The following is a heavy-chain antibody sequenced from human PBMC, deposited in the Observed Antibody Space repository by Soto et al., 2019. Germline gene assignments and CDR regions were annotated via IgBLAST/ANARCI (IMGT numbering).Heavy chain of an antibody. D-gene: IGHD2-21*01. V-gene: IGHV4-34*01. CDR3: ARGGISHWAYFYYMDV. Sequence: QVQLQQWGAGLLKPSETLSLTCVVSGGSLSDYFWSWIRQPPGMALEWIGEINHLGSINYNPSLKGRVTMSVDTSKNQFSLTLNSVTAADTATDYCARGGISHWAYFYYMDVWDRGTTVTVSS. CDR2: INHLGSI. CDR1: GGSLSDYF. J-gene: IGHJ6*03.